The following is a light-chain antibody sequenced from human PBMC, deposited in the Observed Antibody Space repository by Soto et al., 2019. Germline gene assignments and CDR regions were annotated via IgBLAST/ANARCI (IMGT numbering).Light chain of an antibody. Sequence: EIVLTQSPGTLSLSPGERATLSCRASQSVSSSYLSWYQQKPGQAPRLLIYGASSSATGIPDRFSGSGSGTVFTLTISRLEPEDFAVYFCQQYGSSPITFGQGTRLEIK. CDR2: GAS. J-gene: IGKJ5*01. CDR3: QQYGSSPIT. CDR1: QSVSSSY. V-gene: IGKV3-20*01.